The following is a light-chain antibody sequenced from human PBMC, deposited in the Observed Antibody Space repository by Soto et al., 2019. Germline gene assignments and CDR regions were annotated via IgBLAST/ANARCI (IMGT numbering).Light chain of an antibody. J-gene: IGKJ1*01. CDR3: MQATQNWAT. V-gene: IGKV2-24*01. CDR1: QSLVHRDGNTY. CDR2: QVS. Sequence: EIVLTQTPLSTPVTLGQPASISCRSSQSLVHRDGNTYLSWLQQRPGQPPRLLIYQVSDRFAGVPDRFSGSGAGTDFTLKISRVEAEDVGVYYCMQATQNWATFGQGTKVEI.